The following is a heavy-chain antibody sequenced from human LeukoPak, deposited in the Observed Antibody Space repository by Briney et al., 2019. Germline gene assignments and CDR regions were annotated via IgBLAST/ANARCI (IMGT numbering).Heavy chain of an antibody. CDR3: ARSYVADVVEGFEY. D-gene: IGHD6-19*01. J-gene: IGHJ4*02. CDR1: GYSFANYW. V-gene: IGHV5-51*01. Sequence: GESLKFSWKGSGYSFANYWIAWVRQLPGKGLEWMGIIYPGDSDTRYSTSFQGQVTISADKSISIAYLQWTSLKASETAMYYCARSYVADVVEGFEYCGQGTLVTVSS. CDR2: IYPGDSDT.